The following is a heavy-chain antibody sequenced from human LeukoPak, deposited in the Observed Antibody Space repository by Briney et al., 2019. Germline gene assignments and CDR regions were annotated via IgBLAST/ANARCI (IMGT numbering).Heavy chain of an antibody. V-gene: IGHV3-23*01. Sequence: PGGSLRLPCSVSAFTFNTFDNFAMNWVRQAPGKGLEWVAAISESGASTYYAASVKGRFTISRENAKNSLYLQMNSLRAGDTAVYYCARAAYSSTWYSRYFDLWGRGTLVTVSS. CDR1: AFTFNTFDNFA. D-gene: IGHD6-13*01. CDR2: ISESGAST. CDR3: ARAAYSSTWYSRYFDL. J-gene: IGHJ2*01.